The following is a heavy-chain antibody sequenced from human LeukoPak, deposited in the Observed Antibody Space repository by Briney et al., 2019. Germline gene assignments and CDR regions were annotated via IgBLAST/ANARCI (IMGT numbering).Heavy chain of an antibody. CDR2: ISAYNGNT. Sequence: ASVKVSCKASGYTFTSYGISWVRQAPGQGLEGMGWISAYNGNTNYAQKLQGRVTMTTDTSTSTAYMELRSLRSDDTAVYYCARGVKRSSWYPDWYFDLWGRGTLVTVSS. CDR3: ARGVKRSSWYPDWYFDL. V-gene: IGHV1-18*01. CDR1: GYTFTSYG. D-gene: IGHD6-13*01. J-gene: IGHJ2*01.